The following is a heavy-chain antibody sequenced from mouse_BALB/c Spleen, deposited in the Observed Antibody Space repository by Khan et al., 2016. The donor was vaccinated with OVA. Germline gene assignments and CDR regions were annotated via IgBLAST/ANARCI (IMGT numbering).Heavy chain of an antibody. D-gene: IGHD3-1*01. J-gene: IGHJ1*01. CDR3: TRWATWFFDV. V-gene: IGHV1-63*02. CDR2: IYPGVGYI. Sequence: VQLQQSGAELVRPGTSVKISCKASGYTFTNYWLGWVKQRPGHGLEWIGDIYPGVGYIKYNEKFKGRATLTAGTSSSTAYIQISGLTSEDSAVYFCTRWATWFFDVWGAGTTVTVSS. CDR1: GYTFTNYW.